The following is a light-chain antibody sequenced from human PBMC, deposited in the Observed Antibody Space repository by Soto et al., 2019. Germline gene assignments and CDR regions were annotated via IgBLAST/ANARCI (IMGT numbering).Light chain of an antibody. CDR3: SSYVGDSAYA. Sequence: QSVLTQPASMSGSPGQSITISCSGTTYGFETYNQVSWYQQHPGKAPKILIYEGSKRPSGVCNRFSGSKSGNTASLTISGLQAEDEADYFCSSYVGDSAYAFGTGTKVTVL. CDR2: EGS. J-gene: IGLJ1*01. CDR1: TYGFETYNQ. V-gene: IGLV2-23*01.